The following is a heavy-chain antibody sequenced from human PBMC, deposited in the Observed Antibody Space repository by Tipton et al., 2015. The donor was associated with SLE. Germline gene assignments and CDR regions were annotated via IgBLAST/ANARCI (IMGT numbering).Heavy chain of an antibody. CDR2: IYYSGST. D-gene: IGHD6-13*01. J-gene: IGHJ6*03. Sequence: PGLVKPSETLSLTCTVSVGSISSYYWSWIRQPPGKGLEWIGYIYYSGSTNYNPSLKSRVTISVDTSKNQFSLKLSSVTAADTAVYYCARGLYSSSWPYYYYMDVWGKGTTVTVSS. V-gene: IGHV4-59*01. CDR1: VGSISSYY. CDR3: ARGLYSSSWPYYYYMDV.